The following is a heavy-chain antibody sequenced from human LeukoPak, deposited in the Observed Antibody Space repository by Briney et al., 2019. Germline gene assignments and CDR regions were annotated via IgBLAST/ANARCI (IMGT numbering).Heavy chain of an antibody. Sequence: SETLSLTCTVSGGSISSSSYYWGWIRQPPGKGLEWIGSIHYSGSTSYNPSLKSRVTISVDTSKNQFSLKLSSVTAADTAVYYCARIKLDYYFDYWGQGTLVTVSS. V-gene: IGHV4-39*01. CDR3: ARIKLDYYFDY. CDR2: IHYSGST. J-gene: IGHJ4*02. D-gene: IGHD1-7*01. CDR1: GGSISSSSYY.